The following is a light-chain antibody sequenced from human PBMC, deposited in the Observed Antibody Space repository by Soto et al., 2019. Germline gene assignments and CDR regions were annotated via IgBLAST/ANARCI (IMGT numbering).Light chain of an antibody. V-gene: IGKV3-20*01. Sequence: EIVLTQSPCTLSLSVGERATLSWGASQSISSTSLAWYQQKQGQAPRLVIYGASTRATGIPDRFSGSEYGTDFNLTISRLEPEDFVVYYCQQYGNSPFTFGQGTRLEIK. CDR3: QQYGNSPFT. CDR1: QSISSTS. J-gene: IGKJ5*01. CDR2: GAS.